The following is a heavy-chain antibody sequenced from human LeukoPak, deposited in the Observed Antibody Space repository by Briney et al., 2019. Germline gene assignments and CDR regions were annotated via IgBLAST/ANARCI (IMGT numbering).Heavy chain of an antibody. CDR1: GGSISSSSYY. J-gene: IGHJ4*02. V-gene: IGHV4-39*07. Sequence: PSETLSLTCTVSGGSISSSSYYWGWIRQPPGKGLEWIGSIYYSGSTYYNPSLKSRVTISVDTSKNQFSLKLSSVTAADTAVYYCASDIVVVPAAYFDYWGQGTLVTVSS. CDR3: ASDIVVVPAAYFDY. D-gene: IGHD2-2*01. CDR2: IYYSGST.